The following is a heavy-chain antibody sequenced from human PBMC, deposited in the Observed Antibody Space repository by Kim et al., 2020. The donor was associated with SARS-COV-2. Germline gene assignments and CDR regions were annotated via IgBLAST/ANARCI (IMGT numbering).Heavy chain of an antibody. J-gene: IGHJ4*02. V-gene: IGHV4-34*01. CDR3: ARPSYVWGSYRYSYFDY. Sequence: LKSRVTISVDTSKNPFSLKLSSVTAADTAVYYCARPSYVWGSYRYSYFDYWGQGTLVTVSS. D-gene: IGHD3-16*02.